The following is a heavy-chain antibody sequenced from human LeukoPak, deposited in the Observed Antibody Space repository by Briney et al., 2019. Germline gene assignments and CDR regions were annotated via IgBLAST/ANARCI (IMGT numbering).Heavy chain of an antibody. CDR3: ARQHLGGWSPAFDY. J-gene: IGHJ4*02. CDR2: INPNSGGT. Sequence: ASVKVSCTASGYTFTGYYMHWVRQAPGQGLEWMGWINPNSGGTNYAQKFQGRVTMTRDTSISTAYMELSRLRSDDTAVYYCARQHLGGWSPAFDYWGQGTLVTVSS. V-gene: IGHV1-2*02. D-gene: IGHD6-19*01. CDR1: GYTFTGYY.